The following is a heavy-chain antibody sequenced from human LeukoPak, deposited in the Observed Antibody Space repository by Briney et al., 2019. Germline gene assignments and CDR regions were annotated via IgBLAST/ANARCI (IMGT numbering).Heavy chain of an antibody. CDR3: ARHVGYSTSGFPPAHFDY. J-gene: IGHJ4*02. D-gene: IGHD6-13*01. V-gene: IGHV4-59*01. CDR2: IYYSGST. Sequence: SETLSLTCTVSGGSISSYCWSWIRQPPGKGLEWIGYIYYSGSTNYNPSLKSRVTISVDTSKNQFSLKLSSVTAADTAVYYCARHVGYSTSGFPPAHFDYWGQGTLVTVSS. CDR1: GGSISSYC.